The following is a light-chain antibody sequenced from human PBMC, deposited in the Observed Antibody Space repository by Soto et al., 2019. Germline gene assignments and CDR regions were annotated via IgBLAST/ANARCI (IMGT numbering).Light chain of an antibody. CDR3: SSYTSSSSLNWV. CDR1: SSDVGGYNY. CDR2: DVS. V-gene: IGLV2-14*01. J-gene: IGLJ3*02. Sequence: QSVLTQPASVSGSRGQSITISCTGTSSDVGGYNYVSWYQQHPGKAPKLMIYDVSNRPSGVSNRFSGSKSGNTASLTISGLQAEDEADYYCSSYTSSSSLNWVFGGGTKLTVL.